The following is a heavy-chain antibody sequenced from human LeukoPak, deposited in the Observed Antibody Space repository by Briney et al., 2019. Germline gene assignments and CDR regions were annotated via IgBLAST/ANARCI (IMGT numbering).Heavy chain of an antibody. CDR2: TSPDEGLK. V-gene: IGHV3-30*04. Sequence: PGGSLILSCAVSGFTFANYVTHWVRQAPGKGREWVAVTSPDEGLKFYGDSVKGRFTISRDNSKNTMYLQMNNLRAEDTAVYYCAELGITMIGGVWGKGTTVTISS. D-gene: IGHD3-10*02. CDR1: GFTFANYV. J-gene: IGHJ6*04. CDR3: AELGITMIGGV.